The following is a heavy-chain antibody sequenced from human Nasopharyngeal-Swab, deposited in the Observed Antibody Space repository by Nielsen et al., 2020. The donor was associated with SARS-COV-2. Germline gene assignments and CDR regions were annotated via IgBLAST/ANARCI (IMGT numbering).Heavy chain of an antibody. D-gene: IGHD3-16*01. J-gene: IGHJ4*02. CDR1: GGSILDTDYY. Sequence: GSLRLSCTVSGGSILDTDYYWAWIRQPPGKGLEWVGSIYSRGSTPHNPSLRSRVTISVDASKNQFSLKLNSLTAADTAMYYCAKPYGAFLGGGFDSWGQGTLVTVSS. V-gene: IGHV4-39*01. CDR2: IYSRGST. CDR3: AKPYGAFLGGGFDS.